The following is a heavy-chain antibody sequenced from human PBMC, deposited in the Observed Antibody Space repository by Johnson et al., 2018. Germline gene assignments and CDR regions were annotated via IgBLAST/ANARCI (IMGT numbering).Heavy chain of an antibody. CDR2: ISYDGSNK. CDR3: EKAQLELLFHYYYYLDV. V-gene: IGHV3-30*18. D-gene: IGHD1-7*01. Sequence: QVQLVESGGGVVQPGRSLRLSCAASGFTFSSYGMHWVRQAPGKGLEWVAVISYDGSNKYYADSVKGRFTISRDNSKNTLYLQMNSLRAEDTAVYYCEKAQLELLFHYYYYLDVWRQGTLVTVSS. CDR1: GFTFSSYG. J-gene: IGHJ6*03.